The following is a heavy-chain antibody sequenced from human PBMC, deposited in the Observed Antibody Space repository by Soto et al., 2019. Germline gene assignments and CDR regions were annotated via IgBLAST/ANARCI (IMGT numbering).Heavy chain of an antibody. CDR1: GGSISSYY. CDR2: IYYSGST. D-gene: IGHD3-22*01. CDR3: ARGGGDYYDSSGYYYVHYGMDV. V-gene: IGHV4-59*01. J-gene: IGHJ6*01. Sequence: SETLSLTCTVSGGSISSYYWSWIRQPPGKGLEWIGYIYYSGSTDYNPSPKSRVTISVDTSKNQFSLKLSSVTAADTAVYYCARGGGDYYDSSGYYYVHYGMDVWGQGTTVT.